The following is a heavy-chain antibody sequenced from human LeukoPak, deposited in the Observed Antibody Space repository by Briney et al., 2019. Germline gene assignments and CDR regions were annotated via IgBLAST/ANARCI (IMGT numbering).Heavy chain of an antibody. D-gene: IGHD1-1*01. J-gene: IGHJ3*02. CDR1: GFIVSINY. Sequence: GGSLRLSCAASGFIVSINYMSWVRQAPGKGLEWVSLIYSNGNTHYADSVKGRLTISRDNSKNTLYLQMNGLRAEDTAVYYCARDSNPGVQGAFDIWGQGTMVTVSS. CDR2: IYSNGNT. V-gene: IGHV3-53*01. CDR3: ARDSNPGVQGAFDI.